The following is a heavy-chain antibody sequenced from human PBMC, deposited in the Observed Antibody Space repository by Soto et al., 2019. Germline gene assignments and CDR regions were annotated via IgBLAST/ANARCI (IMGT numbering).Heavy chain of an antibody. Sequence: GGSLRLSCAVSGFTFSNYTMQWVRQAQGKGLEWVALIPYDEIDKYFADAVKGRFTISRDNSKNTMYLQMDSMRAEYTAVYYCAGRSGSSDYWGQGTLVTVYS. V-gene: IGHV3-30*04. CDR2: IPYDEIDK. J-gene: IGHJ4*02. CDR1: GFTFSNYT. CDR3: AGRSGSSDY. D-gene: IGHD3-10*01.